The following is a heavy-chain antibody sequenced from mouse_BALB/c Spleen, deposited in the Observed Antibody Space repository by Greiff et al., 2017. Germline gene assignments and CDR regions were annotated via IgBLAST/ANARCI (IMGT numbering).Heavy chain of an antibody. Sequence: EVQLQESGPGLVKPSQSLSLTCSVTGYSITSGYYWNWIRQFPGNKLEWMGYISYDGSNNYNPSLKNRISITRDTSKNQFFLKLNSVTTEDTATYYCVIYYGYDVYFDYWGQGTTLTVSS. J-gene: IGHJ2*01. V-gene: IGHV3-6*02. CDR2: ISYDGSN. CDR3: VIYYGYDVYFDY. D-gene: IGHD2-2*01. CDR1: GYSITSGYY.